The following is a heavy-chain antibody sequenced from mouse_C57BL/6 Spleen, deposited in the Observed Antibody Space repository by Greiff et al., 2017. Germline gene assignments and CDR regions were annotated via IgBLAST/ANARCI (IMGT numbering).Heavy chain of an antibody. D-gene: IGHD4-1*01. CDR1: EYEFPSHD. J-gene: IGHJ1*03. CDR3: AGQTGGKNWYFDV. Sequence: EVQVVESGGGLVQPGESLKLSCESNEYEFPSHDMSWVRKTPEKRLELVAAINRDGGSTYYPDTMERRFTIPRDNTKKTPYLQMSSLRSEDTALYYCAGQTGGKNWYFDVWGTGTTVTVSS. V-gene: IGHV5-2*01. CDR2: INRDGGST.